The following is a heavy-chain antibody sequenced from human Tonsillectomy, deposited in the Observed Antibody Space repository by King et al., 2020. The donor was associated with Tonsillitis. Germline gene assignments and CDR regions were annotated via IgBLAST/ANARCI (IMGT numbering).Heavy chain of an antibody. CDR3: ARDTYYYGSGSFSGDGHYYYCMDV. D-gene: IGHD3-10*01. V-gene: IGHV4-59*13. CDR1: GGSISSYY. CDR2: IFYSGST. J-gene: IGHJ6*03. Sequence: QLQESGPGLVKPSETLSLTCTVSGGSISSYYWSWIRQPPGKGLEWIGYIFYSGSTNYNPSLKSRVTISVDTSRNQFSLMLSSVTAPDTAVFYCARDTYYYGSGSFSGDGHYYYCMDVWGRGTTVTVSS.